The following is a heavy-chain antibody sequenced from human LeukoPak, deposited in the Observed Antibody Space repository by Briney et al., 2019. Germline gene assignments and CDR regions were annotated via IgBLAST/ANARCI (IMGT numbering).Heavy chain of an antibody. D-gene: IGHD3-22*01. Sequence: SETLSLTCTVSGDSISSGDYYWSWIRQPPGKGLEWIGYIYYSGSTYYNPSLKSRVTISVDTPKNQFSLKLSSVTAADTAVYYCARDAYYYDSSGYYFADHAFDIWGQGTMVTVSS. V-gene: IGHV4-30-4*02. CDR2: IYYSGST. CDR3: ARDAYYYDSSGYYFADHAFDI. J-gene: IGHJ3*02. CDR1: GDSISSGDYY.